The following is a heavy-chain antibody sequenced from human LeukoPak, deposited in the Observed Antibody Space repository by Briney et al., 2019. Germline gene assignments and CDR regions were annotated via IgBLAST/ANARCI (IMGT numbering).Heavy chain of an antibody. D-gene: IGHD2-21*02. J-gene: IGHJ6*02. CDR2: IYWDDDK. CDR1: GFSLSTTGVG. CDR3: AHSSCGGDCKRRYDYNGMEV. V-gene: IGHV2-5*02. Sequence: SGPTLVKPTQTLTLTCTFSGFSLSTTGVGVGWICQPPGKALEWHALIYWDDDKRYSPSLKSRLTITKDTSKNQVVLTMTNMDPVDTATYYCAHSSCGGDCKRRYDYNGMEVWGQGTTVTVSS.